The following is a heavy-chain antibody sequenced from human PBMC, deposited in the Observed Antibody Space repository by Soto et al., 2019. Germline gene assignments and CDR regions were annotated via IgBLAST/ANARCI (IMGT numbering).Heavy chain of an antibody. Sequence: GASVKVSCKASGYTFSTYDINWVRQAPGQGREWMGWMNPNSGDTGYAQKFLGRVTMTRDSSIRTVYMELSSLSSEDTAVYYCARANYYGSGSYEDFTSYYGFDIWGPGATV. J-gene: IGHJ6*02. V-gene: IGHV1-8*01. CDR1: GYTFSTYD. CDR2: MNPNSGDT. D-gene: IGHD3-10*01. CDR3: ARANYYGSGSYEDFTSYYGFDI.